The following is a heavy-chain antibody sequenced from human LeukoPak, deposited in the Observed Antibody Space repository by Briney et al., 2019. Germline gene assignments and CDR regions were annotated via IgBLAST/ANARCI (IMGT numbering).Heavy chain of an antibody. V-gene: IGHV3-74*01. CDR2: IYSDGSST. CDR1: GFTFSSYW. Sequence: PGGSLRLSCAASGFTFSSYWMHWVRQAPGKGLVWVSRIYSDGSSTGYADSVKGRFTISRDNAKNTLYLQMNSLRAEDTAMYYCARGLGGYSYGSHDYWGQGTLVTVSS. D-gene: IGHD5-18*01. CDR3: ARGLGGYSYGSHDY. J-gene: IGHJ4*02.